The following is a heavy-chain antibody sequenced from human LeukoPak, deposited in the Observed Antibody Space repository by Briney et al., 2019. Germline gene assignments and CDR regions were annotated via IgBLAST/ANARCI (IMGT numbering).Heavy chain of an antibody. D-gene: IGHD5-24*01. Sequence: ASVKVSCKASGYTFTDYYMHWVRQAPGHGLEWMGWISPYNGNADYAQKLQGRVTMTADTSTTTAYMELRSLRSDDTAVYYCARGWLQPYWYFDLWGRGTLVTASS. V-gene: IGHV1-18*04. CDR3: ARGWLQPYWYFDL. CDR1: GYTFTDYY. J-gene: IGHJ2*01. CDR2: ISPYNGNA.